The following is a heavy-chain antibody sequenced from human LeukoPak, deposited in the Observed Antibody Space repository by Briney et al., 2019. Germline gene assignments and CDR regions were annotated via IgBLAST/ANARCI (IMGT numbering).Heavy chain of an antibody. D-gene: IGHD4-11*01. CDR3: ARETTGLARYFDY. V-gene: IGHV4-4*07. J-gene: IGHJ4*02. Sequence: SQTLSLTCTVSGNSISSYYWSWIRQPAGKRQEWIGRIYTSGSTNYNPSLTSRVTMSVDTSKNQFSLNLSSVTAADTAFYYCARETTGLARYFDYWGQGTLVTVSS. CDR1: GNSISSYY. CDR2: IYTSGST.